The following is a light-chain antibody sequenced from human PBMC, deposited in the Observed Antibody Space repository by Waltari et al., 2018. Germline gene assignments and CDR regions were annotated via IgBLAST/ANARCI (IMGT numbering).Light chain of an antibody. CDR1: QDIGTW. J-gene: IGKJ1*01. CDR2: KAS. Sequence: DIQLTQSPSTLSASVGDRVTITCRASQDIGTWLAWYQQKPGKAPKLLVYKASRLQSGAPSRFSGSGSVTEFTLTISSLQPEDFATFYCQQFDTYPWTFGQGTKVDIK. CDR3: QQFDTYPWT. V-gene: IGKV1-5*03.